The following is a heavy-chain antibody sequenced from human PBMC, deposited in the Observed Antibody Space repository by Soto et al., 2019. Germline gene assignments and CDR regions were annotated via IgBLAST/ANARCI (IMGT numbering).Heavy chain of an antibody. J-gene: IGHJ4*02. CDR2: VYSSGTT. Sequence: ETLSLTCTVSVGSINSYWWSWIRQPAGKGLEWIGRVYSSGTTDYNPSLNSRATMSVETSKNQFSLKLSSVTAADTAVYYCARDIASYAYGEGYWGQGIQVTV. V-gene: IGHV4-4*07. D-gene: IGHD2-21*01. CDR3: ARDIASYAYGEGY. CDR1: VGSINSYW.